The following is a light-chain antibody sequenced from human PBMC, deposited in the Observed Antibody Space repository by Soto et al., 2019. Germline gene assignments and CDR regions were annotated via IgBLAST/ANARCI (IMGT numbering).Light chain of an antibody. CDR1: QSISDS. CDR2: GAS. Sequence: KVMKQSPATLSVPPGRRATLSCRASQSISDSLAWYQQKPGQAPRLLIYGASKGATGFPARFSGSGSGTDFTLTISSLQSEDFAVYYCQQHNNWPWTFGQGTKVDIK. CDR3: QQHNNWPWT. J-gene: IGKJ1*01. V-gene: IGKV3-15*01.